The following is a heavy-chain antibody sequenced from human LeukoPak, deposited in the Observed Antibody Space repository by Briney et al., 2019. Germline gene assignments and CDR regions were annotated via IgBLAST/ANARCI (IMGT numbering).Heavy chain of an antibody. V-gene: IGHV3-23*01. Sequence: GGSLRLSCAASGFIFRSYAVSWVRQAPGKGLEWVSGISSSGGRTYYADSVKGWFTISRDNSKNTLYLQMNSLRAEDTAVYYCAKGPSTYYYHGMDVWGQGTTVTVSS. D-gene: IGHD5/OR15-5a*01. CDR3: AKGPSTYYYHGMDV. CDR2: ISSSGGRT. J-gene: IGHJ6*02. CDR1: GFIFRSYA.